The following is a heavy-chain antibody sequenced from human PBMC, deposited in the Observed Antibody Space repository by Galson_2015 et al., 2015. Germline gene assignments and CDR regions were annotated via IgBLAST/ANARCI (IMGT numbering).Heavy chain of an antibody. CDR3: ARNDYSNGYYYGMDV. CDR1: GGSISSYY. Sequence: SETLSLTCTVSGGSISSYYWSWIRQPPGKGLEWIGYIYYSGSTNYNPSLKSRVTISVDTSKNQFSLKLSSVTAADTAVYYCARNDYSNGYYYGMDVWGQGTTVTVSS. J-gene: IGHJ6*02. D-gene: IGHD4-11*01. CDR2: IYYSGST. V-gene: IGHV4-59*08.